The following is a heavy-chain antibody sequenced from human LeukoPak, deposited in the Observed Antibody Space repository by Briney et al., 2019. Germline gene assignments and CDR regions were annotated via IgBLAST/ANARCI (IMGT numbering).Heavy chain of an antibody. V-gene: IGHV3-74*03. CDR3: ATLYYYGSGSHYNN. D-gene: IGHD3-10*01. CDR2: INADGTAT. J-gene: IGHJ3*01. Sequence: GGSLRLSCAASGFNFRNYWMHWVRQAPGKGLEWVSRINADGTATMYADSVKGRFTISRDNAENTLYLQMNSLRAEDTAVYYCATLYYYGSGSHYNNWGQGTMVTVSS. CDR1: GFNFRNYW.